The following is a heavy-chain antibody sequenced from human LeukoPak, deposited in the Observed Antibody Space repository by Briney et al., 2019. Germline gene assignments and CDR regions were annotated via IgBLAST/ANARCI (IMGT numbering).Heavy chain of an antibody. CDR1: GFTFSSYW. D-gene: IGHD6-19*01. J-gene: IGHJ4*02. CDR2: IKEDGSEK. Sequence: GGSLRLSCAASGFTFSSYWMTWVRQAPGRGREWVANIKEDGSEKYYVDSVKGRFTISRDNAKNSLYVQMNSLRADDTAVYYCARDLVAGSFDYWGQGTLVTVSS. CDR3: ARDLVAGSFDY. V-gene: IGHV3-7*01.